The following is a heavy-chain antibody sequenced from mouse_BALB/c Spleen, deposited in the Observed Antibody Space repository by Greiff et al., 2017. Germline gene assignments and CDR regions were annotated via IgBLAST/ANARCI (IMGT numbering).Heavy chain of an antibody. Sequence: VKLVESGGGLVQPGGSRKLSCAASGFTFSSFGMHWVRQAPEKGLEWVAYISSGSSTIYYADTVKGRFTISRDNPKNTLFLQMTSLRSEDTAMYYCARGVDYWGQGTSVTVSS. J-gene: IGHJ4*01. CDR1: GFTFSSFG. CDR3: ARGVDY. CDR2: ISSGSSTI. V-gene: IGHV5-17*02.